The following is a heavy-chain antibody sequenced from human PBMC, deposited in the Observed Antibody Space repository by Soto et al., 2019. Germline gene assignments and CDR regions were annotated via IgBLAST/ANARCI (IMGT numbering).Heavy chain of an antibody. D-gene: IGHD3-10*02. J-gene: IGHJ6*02. Sequence: SETLSLTCTFSGGSISSSSYYWGWIRQPPGKGLEWIGSIYYSGSTYYNPSLKSRVTISVDTSKNQFSLKLSSVTAADTAVYYCARLKSVRGVLQYYYGMDVWGQGTTVTVSS. CDR3: ARLKSVRGVLQYYYGMDV. CDR2: IYYSGST. V-gene: IGHV4-39*01. CDR1: GGSISSSSYY.